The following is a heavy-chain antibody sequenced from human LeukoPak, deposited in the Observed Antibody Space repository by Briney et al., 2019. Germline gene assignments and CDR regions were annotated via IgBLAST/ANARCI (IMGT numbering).Heavy chain of an antibody. Sequence: SVKVSCKASGYTFSGFLMHWVRQAPGQGLEWMGRINPNSGGTNYAQKFQGRVTMTRDTSISTAYMELSRLRSDDTAVYYCARDYCGGDCFPDSWGQGTLVTVSS. CDR2: INPNSGGT. V-gene: IGHV1-2*06. D-gene: IGHD2-21*02. CDR3: ARDYCGGDCFPDS. J-gene: IGHJ4*02. CDR1: GYTFSGFL.